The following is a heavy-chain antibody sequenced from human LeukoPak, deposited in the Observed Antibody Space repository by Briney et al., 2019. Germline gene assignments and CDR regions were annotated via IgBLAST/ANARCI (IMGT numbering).Heavy chain of an antibody. CDR2: ISSSGSTI. Sequence: PGGSLRLSCAASGFTFSSYAMSWVRQAPGKGLEWVSYISSSGSTIYYADSVKGRFTISRDNAKNSLYLQMNSLRAEDTAVYYCAREGEYSSSWGLDYWGQGTLVTVSS. CDR3: AREGEYSSSWGLDY. J-gene: IGHJ4*02. CDR1: GFTFSSYA. D-gene: IGHD6-13*01. V-gene: IGHV3-48*04.